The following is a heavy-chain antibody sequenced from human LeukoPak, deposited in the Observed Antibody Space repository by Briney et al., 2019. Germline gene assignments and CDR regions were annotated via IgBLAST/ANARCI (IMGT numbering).Heavy chain of an antibody. CDR3: ARGRDGYFDY. Sequence: GGSLRLSCAASGSTFSSYAMHWVRQAPGKGLEWVAVISYDGSNKYYADSVKGRFTISRDNSKNTLYLQMNSLRAEDTAVYYCARGRDGYFDYWGQGTLVTVSS. V-gene: IGHV3-30*04. D-gene: IGHD5-24*01. CDR1: GSTFSSYA. CDR2: ISYDGSNK. J-gene: IGHJ4*02.